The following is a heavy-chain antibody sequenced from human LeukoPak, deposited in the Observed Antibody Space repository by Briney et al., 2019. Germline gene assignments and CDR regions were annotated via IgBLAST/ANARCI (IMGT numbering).Heavy chain of an antibody. CDR3: AKGTAVDRQYFEN. J-gene: IGHJ4*02. Sequence: GALSLSYAAASFSFSSCGMHWGRPAPGKGGGWVAAISFDGSHKYYTDSVKGRFTISRDNSMNTLYLQMNSLRAEDTAVYYCAKGTAVDRQYFENWGQGTLVTVSS. CDR1: SFSFSSCG. V-gene: IGHV3-30*18. CDR2: ISFDGSHK. D-gene: IGHD1-1*01.